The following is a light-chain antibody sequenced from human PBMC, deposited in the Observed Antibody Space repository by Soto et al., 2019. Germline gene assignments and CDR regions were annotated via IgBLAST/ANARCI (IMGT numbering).Light chain of an antibody. J-gene: IGLJ2*01. Sequence: QSVLTQPHSVSGAPGQRVTISCTGSSSNIGAGYDVTWYQQLPGTAPKLLIYGTSNRPSGVPDRFSGSKSGTSASLAITGLQAEDEADYYCQSYDSSLSGPVVFGGGTKLTVL. CDR3: QSYDSSLSGPVV. CDR2: GTS. CDR1: SSNIGAGYD. V-gene: IGLV1-40*01.